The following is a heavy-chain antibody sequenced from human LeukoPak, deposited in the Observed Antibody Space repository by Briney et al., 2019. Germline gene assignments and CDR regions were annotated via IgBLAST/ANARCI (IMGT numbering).Heavy chain of an antibody. Sequence: PGGSLRLSCAASGFTFSSHDMHWVRQAPGKGLEWVAFIRYDGSNKHYADSVRGRFSISRDNSKNTLYLQMNSLRAEDTAVYYCARAPRVLRFLEWLLWGQGTLVTVSS. CDR1: GFTFSSHD. CDR2: IRYDGSNK. V-gene: IGHV3-30*02. J-gene: IGHJ4*02. CDR3: ARAPRVLRFLEWLL. D-gene: IGHD3-3*01.